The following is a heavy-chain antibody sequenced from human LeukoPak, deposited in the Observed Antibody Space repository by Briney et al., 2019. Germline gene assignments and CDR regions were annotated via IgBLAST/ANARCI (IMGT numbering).Heavy chain of an antibody. CDR2: ISYDGSNK. V-gene: IGHV3-30*18. CDR3: AKSNMGGYYYYYGMDV. Sequence: GGSLRLSCAASGFTFSSYGMHWVRHPPGKGLEWVAFISYDGSNKYHPASVKGRLTISRDNSKNTLYLQMNSLRAEDTAVYYCAKSNMGGYYYYYGMDVWGQGTTVTASS. J-gene: IGHJ6*02. CDR1: GFTFSSYG. D-gene: IGHD3-16*01.